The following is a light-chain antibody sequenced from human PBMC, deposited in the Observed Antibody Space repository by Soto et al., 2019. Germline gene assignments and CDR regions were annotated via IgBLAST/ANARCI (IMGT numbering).Light chain of an antibody. CDR1: QSVSSN. Sequence: EIVMTQSPATLSVSPGERATLSCRASQSVSSNLAWYQQKPGRAPRLLIYGASTRVTGVPARFSGRGSGTECTLTVRNPQSEDFAVYYCKQYNNWPPWAFGQGTKVDIK. V-gene: IGKV3-15*01. CDR2: GAS. CDR3: KQYNNWPPWA. J-gene: IGKJ1*01.